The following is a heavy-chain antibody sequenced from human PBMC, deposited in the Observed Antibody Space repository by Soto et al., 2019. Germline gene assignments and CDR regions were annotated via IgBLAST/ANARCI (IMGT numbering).Heavy chain of an antibody. D-gene: IGHD3-22*01. CDR2: IHYSGST. CDR3: ARMIRSYYYGVDV. J-gene: IGHJ6*02. V-gene: IGHV4-59*01. Sequence: QVQLQESGPGLVKPSETLSLTCTVSGGSISSYYWSWIRQPPGKGLEWIGHIHYSGSTNYNPSLESRVTISVDTSKNPLSLNLSSVTAADTAVYYCARMIRSYYYGVDVWGQGTTVTVSS. CDR1: GGSISSYY.